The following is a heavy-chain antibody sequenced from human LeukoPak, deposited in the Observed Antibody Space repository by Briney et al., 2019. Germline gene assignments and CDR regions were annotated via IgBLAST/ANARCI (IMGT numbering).Heavy chain of an antibody. D-gene: IGHD4-11*01. Sequence: GESLRLSCATSGFIVSRNYMTWVRQAPGKGLEWVSVIDSGGSTYYSDSVKGRFTISRDNSKNTLYLQMNSLRAEDTAVYYCARDGNSMTTFDAFDIWGQGTLVTVSS. J-gene: IGHJ3*02. CDR3: ARDGNSMTTFDAFDI. CDR1: GFIVSRNY. CDR2: IDSGGST. V-gene: IGHV3-66*01.